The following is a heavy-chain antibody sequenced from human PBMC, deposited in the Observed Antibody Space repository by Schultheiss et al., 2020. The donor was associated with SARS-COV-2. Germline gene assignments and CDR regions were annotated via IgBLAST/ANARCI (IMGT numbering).Heavy chain of an antibody. D-gene: IGHD2-2*01. Sequence: ASVKVSCKASGYTFTGYYMHWVRQAPGQGLEWMGRINPNSGGTNYAQKFQGRVTMTRDTSISTAYMELSRLRSDDTAVYYCAREDPGDVVVPAAPWGQGTLVTVSS. CDR2: INPNSGGT. CDR1: GYTFTGYY. V-gene: IGHV1-2*06. J-gene: IGHJ5*02. CDR3: AREDPGDVVVPAAP.